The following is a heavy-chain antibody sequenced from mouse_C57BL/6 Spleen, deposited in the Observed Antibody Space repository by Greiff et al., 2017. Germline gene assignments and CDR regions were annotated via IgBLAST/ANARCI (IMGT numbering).Heavy chain of an antibody. Sequence: QVQLKESGAELVKPGASVKISCKASGYAFSSYWMNWVKQRPGKGLEWIGQIYPGDGDTNYNGKVKGKATLTADKSSSTAYMQLSSLTSEDSAVYFCAREEGRLFAYWGQGTLVTVSA. CDR1: GYAFSSYW. CDR3: AREEGRLFAY. D-gene: IGHD1-1*01. CDR2: IYPGDGDT. J-gene: IGHJ3*01. V-gene: IGHV1-80*01.